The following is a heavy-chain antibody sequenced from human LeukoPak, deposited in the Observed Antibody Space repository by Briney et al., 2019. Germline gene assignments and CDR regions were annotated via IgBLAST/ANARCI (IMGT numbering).Heavy chain of an antibody. Sequence: SVKVSCKASGLTFTSSAMQWVRQARGQRLEWIGWIVVGSGNTNYAQKFQERVTITRDMSTSTAYMELSSLRSEDTAVYYRAAVLRNYYDSSGYYYFDYWGQGTLVTVSS. CDR2: IVVGSGNT. V-gene: IGHV1-58*02. D-gene: IGHD3-22*01. CDR1: GLTFTSSA. J-gene: IGHJ4*02. CDR3: AAVLRNYYDSSGYYYFDY.